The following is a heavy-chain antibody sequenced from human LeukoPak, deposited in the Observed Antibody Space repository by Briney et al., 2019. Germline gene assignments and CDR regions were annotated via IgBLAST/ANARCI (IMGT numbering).Heavy chain of an antibody. D-gene: IGHD6-13*01. CDR2: INHSGST. CDR1: GGSFSGYY. V-gene: IGHV4-34*01. Sequence: PSETLSLTCAVYGGSFSGYYWSWIRQPPGKGLEWIGEINHSGSTNYNPSLKSRVTISVDTSKNQFSLKLSSVTAADTAVYYCARRDWYSSRPDAFDIWGQETMVTVSS. CDR3: ARRDWYSSRPDAFDI. J-gene: IGHJ3*02.